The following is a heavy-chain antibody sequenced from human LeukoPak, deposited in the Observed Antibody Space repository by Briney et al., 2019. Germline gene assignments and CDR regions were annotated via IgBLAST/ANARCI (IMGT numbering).Heavy chain of an antibody. V-gene: IGHV3-48*04. Sequence: GVSLRLSCTASGFTFSSYSMNWVRQAPGKGLEWVSYISSSGSTIYYADSVKGRFTISRDNAKNSLYLQMNSLRAEDTAVYYCARDLSLYCSGGSCYSLNYWGQGALVTVSS. CDR1: GFTFSSYS. D-gene: IGHD2-15*01. CDR3: ARDLSLYCSGGSCYSLNY. CDR2: ISSSGSTI. J-gene: IGHJ4*02.